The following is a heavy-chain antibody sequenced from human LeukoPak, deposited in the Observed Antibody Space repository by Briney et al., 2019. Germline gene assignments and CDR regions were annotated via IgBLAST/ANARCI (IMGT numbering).Heavy chain of an antibody. V-gene: IGHV3-66*01. CDR3: AREDPPGFDY. J-gene: IGHJ4*02. CDR2: IYSSGAT. CDR1: GFTVSTNC. Sequence: GGSLRLSCAASGFTVSTNCMSWVRQTPVKGLEWVSVIYSSGATYYADSVKGRFTVSRDSSKNTLYLQMNSLRAEDTAVYYCAREDPPGFDYWGQGTLVTVSS.